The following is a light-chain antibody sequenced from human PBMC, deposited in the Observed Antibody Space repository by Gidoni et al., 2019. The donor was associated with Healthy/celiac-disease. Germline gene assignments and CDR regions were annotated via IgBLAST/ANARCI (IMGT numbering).Light chain of an antibody. CDR2: RNN. J-gene: IGLJ3*02. V-gene: IGLV1-47*01. CDR3: AAWDDSLSAWV. Sequence: HSVLTQPPSASGTPGQGVTISCSGSSSNIGSNYVYWYQQLPGTAPKLLIYRNNPRPSGVPDRFSGSKSGTSASLAISGLRSEDEADYYCAAWDDSLSAWVFGGGTKLTVL. CDR1: SSNIGSNY.